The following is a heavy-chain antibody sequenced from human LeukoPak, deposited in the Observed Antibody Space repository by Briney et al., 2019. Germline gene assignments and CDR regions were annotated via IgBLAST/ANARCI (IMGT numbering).Heavy chain of an antibody. CDR3: ARGLGAAAGRVFDY. J-gene: IGHJ4*02. D-gene: IGHD6-13*01. CDR2: INPNSGGT. CDR1: GYTFTGYY. V-gene: IGHV1-2*02. Sequence: ASVKVSCKASGYTFTGYYMHWVRQPPGQGLEGMGWINPNSGGTNYAQKFQGRVTMTRDTSISTAYMELSRLRSDDTAVYYCARGLGAAAGRVFDYWGQGTLVTVSS.